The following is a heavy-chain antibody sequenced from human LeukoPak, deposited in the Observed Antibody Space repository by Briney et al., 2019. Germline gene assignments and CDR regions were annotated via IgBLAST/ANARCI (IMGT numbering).Heavy chain of an antibody. Sequence: SETLSLTCTVSDYSISSGYYWGWVRQPWIRQPPVKELEWIGSIYHSGNTNYNPSLKSRVTISIDTSKNQFSLKLSSVTAADTAVYYCARLSALRGFGSNWRDTRTSEKLRRSNWFDPWGQGTLVTVSS. J-gene: IGHJ5*02. CDR1: DYSISSGYY. CDR3: ARLSALRGFGSNWRDTRTSEKLRRSNWFDP. D-gene: IGHD6-13*01. V-gene: IGHV4-38-2*02. CDR2: IYHSGNT.